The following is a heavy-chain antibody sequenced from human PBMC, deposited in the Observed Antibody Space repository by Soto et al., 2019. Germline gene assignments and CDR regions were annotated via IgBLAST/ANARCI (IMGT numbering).Heavy chain of an antibody. CDR2: IYHSGTT. CDR3: AAGGGLPRYY. Sequence: QLQLQESGSGLVKPSQTLSLTCAVSGGSISSGGYSWSWIRQPPGKGLEWIGYIYHSGTTYYNPSLKGRVTISVDRSKNQFSMKLSSVTAADTAVYYCAAGGGLPRYYWGQGTLVTVSS. J-gene: IGHJ4*02. V-gene: IGHV4-30-2*01. D-gene: IGHD5-12*01. CDR1: GGSISSGGYS.